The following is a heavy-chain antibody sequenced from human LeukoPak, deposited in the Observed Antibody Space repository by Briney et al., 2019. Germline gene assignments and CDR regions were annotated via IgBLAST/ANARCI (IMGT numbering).Heavy chain of an antibody. Sequence: GESLKISWRGSGYSFVSYWIGWVRQLPGTGLEWMGSIYPGDSDTRDSPSFPSQVTISADKSINTAYLQWSSLKASDTAMYYCARSRTTSFRSWFERWGQGTLVTVSS. CDR2: IYPGDSDT. CDR1: GYSFVSYW. D-gene: IGHD1-1*01. V-gene: IGHV5-51*01. J-gene: IGHJ5*02. CDR3: ARSRTTSFRSWFER.